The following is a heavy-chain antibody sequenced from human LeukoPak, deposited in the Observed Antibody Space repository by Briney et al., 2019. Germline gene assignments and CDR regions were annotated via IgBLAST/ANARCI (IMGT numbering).Heavy chain of an antibody. CDR1: GGSISSYY. D-gene: IGHD3-22*01. J-gene: IGHJ6*02. CDR2: IYYSGST. Sequence: PSETLSLTCTVSGGSISSYYWSWIRQPPGKGLEWIGYIYYSGSTNYNPSLKSRVTISVDTSKNQFSLKLSSVTAADTAVYYRARAPMIVAAQPVYYYGMDVWGQGTTVTVSS. CDR3: ARAPMIVAAQPVYYYGMDV. V-gene: IGHV4-59*01.